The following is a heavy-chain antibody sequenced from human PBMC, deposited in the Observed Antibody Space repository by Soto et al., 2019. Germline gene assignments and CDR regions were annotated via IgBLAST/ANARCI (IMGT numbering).Heavy chain of an antibody. CDR3: ARPNSNYRYYGMDV. CDR2: INHSGST. J-gene: IGHJ6*02. CDR1: GGSFSGYY. Sequence: PSETLSLTCAVYGGSFSGYYWSWIRQPPGKGLEWIGEINHSGSTNYNPSLKSRVTISVDTPKNQFSLKLSSVTAADTAVYYCARPNSNYRYYGMDVWGQGTTVTVSS. V-gene: IGHV4-34*01. D-gene: IGHD4-4*01.